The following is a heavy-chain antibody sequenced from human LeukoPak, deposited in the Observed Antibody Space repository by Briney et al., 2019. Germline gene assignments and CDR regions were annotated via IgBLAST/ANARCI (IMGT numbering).Heavy chain of an antibody. CDR2: ISYDGSNK. CDR1: GFTFSNYG. J-gene: IGHJ4*02. V-gene: IGHV3-30*18. Sequence: PGRSLRLSCVASGFTFSNYGMPWVRQTPGKGPEWVAVISYDGSNKYYADSVKGRITISRDISKNTLYLQMNSLRPEDTAVYYCAKDRSSNFDYWGQGTLVTVSS. CDR3: AKDRSSNFDY.